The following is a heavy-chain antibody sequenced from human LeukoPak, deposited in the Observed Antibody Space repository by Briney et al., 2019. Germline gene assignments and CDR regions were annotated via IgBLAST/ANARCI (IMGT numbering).Heavy chain of an antibody. Sequence: GGSLRLSCAASGFTFSGSNMNWVRQAPGKGLEWVSSITSGGSYIFYADSVKGRFTISRDNAKNSLYPQMNSLRAEDTAVYYCARYSGTYRDYWGQGTLVTVSS. CDR1: GFTFSGSN. D-gene: IGHD3-10*01. V-gene: IGHV3-21*01. CDR3: ARYSGTYRDY. CDR2: ITSGGSYI. J-gene: IGHJ4*02.